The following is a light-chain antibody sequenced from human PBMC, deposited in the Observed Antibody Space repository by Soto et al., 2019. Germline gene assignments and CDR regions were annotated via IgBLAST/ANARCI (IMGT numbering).Light chain of an antibody. V-gene: IGKV3-20*01. CDR3: QQYGSIPWT. CDR2: DAS. J-gene: IGKJ1*01. CDR1: EGVVSNY. Sequence: EIVLTQSPGTLSLSPGERATLSCRATEGVVSNYLAWYQLKPGQAPRLLIYDASSRATGIPDRFSGSGSGTDFTLTISRLEPEDFAVYYCQQYGSIPWTFGQGTKVEIK.